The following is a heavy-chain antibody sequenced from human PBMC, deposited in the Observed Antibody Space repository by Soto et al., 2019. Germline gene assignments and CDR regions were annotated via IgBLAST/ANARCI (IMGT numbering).Heavy chain of an antibody. CDR2: IWYDGSNT. J-gene: IGHJ4*02. D-gene: IGHD6-13*01. CDR3: ASASIAAAGTDY. CDR1: GFTFSSYG. Sequence: GGSLRLSCAASGFTFSSYGMHWVRQAPGKGLEWVAVIWYDGSNTYYADSVKGRFTISRDNSKNTLYLQMNSLRAEDTAVYYCASASIAAAGTDYWGQGTLVTVSS. V-gene: IGHV3-33*01.